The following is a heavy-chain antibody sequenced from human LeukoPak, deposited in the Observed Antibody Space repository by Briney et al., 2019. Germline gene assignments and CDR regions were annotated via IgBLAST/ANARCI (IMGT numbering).Heavy chain of an antibody. J-gene: IGHJ4*02. CDR3: ARETSLPGYAGGLGFNY. CDR2: IYDSGST. V-gene: IGHV4-59*01. D-gene: IGHD6-19*01. Sequence: SETLSLTCAVYGESFSAYYWSWIRQPPGKGLEWIGNIYDSGSTNYNPSLRSRATMSVDTSKNQVSLKLRSVTAADTAVYYCARETSLPGYAGGLGFNYWGQGTLVTVSS. CDR1: GESFSAYY.